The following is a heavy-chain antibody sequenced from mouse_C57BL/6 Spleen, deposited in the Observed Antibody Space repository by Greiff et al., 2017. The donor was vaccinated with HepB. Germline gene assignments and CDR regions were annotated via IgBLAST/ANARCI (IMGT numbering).Heavy chain of an antibody. V-gene: IGHV2-2*01. Sequence: QVQLKESGPGLVQPSQSLSITCTVSGFSLTSYGVHWVRQSPGKGLEWLGVIWSGGSTDYNAAFLSRLIISKDNSKSHVFFKMNRLQADDTAIYYGGRQTTVARAMDYWGQGTSVTVSA. CDR2: IWSGGST. D-gene: IGHD1-1*01. CDR1: GFSLTSYG. CDR3: GRQTTVARAMDY. J-gene: IGHJ4*01.